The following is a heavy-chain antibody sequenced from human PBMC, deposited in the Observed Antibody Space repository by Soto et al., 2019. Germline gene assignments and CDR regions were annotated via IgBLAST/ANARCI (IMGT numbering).Heavy chain of an antibody. CDR2: IIPILGIA. CDR3: ARSNPKDSGYYYYMDV. D-gene: IGHD1-26*01. V-gene: IGHV1-69*02. J-gene: IGHJ6*03. Sequence: ASVKVSCKASGGTFSSYTISWVRQAPGQGLEWMGRIIPILGIANYAQKFQGRVTITADKSTSTAYMELSSLRSEDTAVYYCARSNPKDSGYYYYMDVWGKGTTVTVSS. CDR1: GGTFSSYT.